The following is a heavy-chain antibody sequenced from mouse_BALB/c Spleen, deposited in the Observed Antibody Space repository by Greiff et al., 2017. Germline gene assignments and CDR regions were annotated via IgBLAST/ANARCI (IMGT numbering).Heavy chain of an antibody. Sequence: EVQGVESGPGLVKPSQSLSLTCTVTGYSITSDYAWNWIRQFPGNKLEWMGYIGYSGSTSYNPSLKSRISITRDTSKNQFFLQLNSVTTEDTATYYCARYGYYFDYWGQGTTLTVSS. J-gene: IGHJ2*01. CDR3: ARYGYYFDY. CDR2: IGYSGST. CDR1: GYSITSDYA. V-gene: IGHV3-2*02. D-gene: IGHD1-2*01.